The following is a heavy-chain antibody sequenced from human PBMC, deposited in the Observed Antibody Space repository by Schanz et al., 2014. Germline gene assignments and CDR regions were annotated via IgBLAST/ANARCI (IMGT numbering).Heavy chain of an antibody. J-gene: IGHJ4*02. CDR2: VNPSGGST. CDR1: GYPFTNYY. Sequence: QVHLEQSGPEVKKPGASVKLSCRASGYPFTNYYIHWVRQAPGQGLEWMGIVNPSGGSTSYAQKFQGRVTMTRDTSTSTVYMELSSLRSEDTAVYYCARDGEAAAGCDYGGQGTLVTVSS. D-gene: IGHD6-13*01. V-gene: IGHV1-46*03. CDR3: ARDGEAAAGCDY.